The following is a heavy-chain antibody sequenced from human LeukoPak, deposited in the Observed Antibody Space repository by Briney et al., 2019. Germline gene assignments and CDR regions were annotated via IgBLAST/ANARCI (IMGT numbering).Heavy chain of an antibody. CDR3: ARGTHHSGYYPTQTYYFDY. Sequence: GGALRLSCASSGFTFNIYWVSWVRQAPGKGMEWVSNIKQDGSEKYYVDSLKGRFIMSRDNAKNSLYLQMNSLRAEDTAVYYCARGTHHSGYYPTQTYYFDYWGQGTLVTVSS. V-gene: IGHV3-7*04. CDR2: IKQDGSEK. CDR1: GFTFNIYW. D-gene: IGHD3-22*01. J-gene: IGHJ4*02.